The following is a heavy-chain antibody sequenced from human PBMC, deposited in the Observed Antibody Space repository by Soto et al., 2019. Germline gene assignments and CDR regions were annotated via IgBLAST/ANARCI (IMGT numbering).Heavy chain of an antibody. CDR3: ASLVYDSSGYRPG. CDR2: IYYSGYT. CDR1: GGSISSSSYY. Sequence: QLQLQESGPGLVKPSETLSLTCTVSGGSISSSSYYWGWIRQPPAKGLEWIGNIYYSGYTYYNPSLKRRVTISVDMSKNQFSLKLGSVTAADTAVDYCASLVYDSSGYRPGWGQGTLVTVSS. V-gene: IGHV4-39*01. D-gene: IGHD3-22*01. J-gene: IGHJ4*02.